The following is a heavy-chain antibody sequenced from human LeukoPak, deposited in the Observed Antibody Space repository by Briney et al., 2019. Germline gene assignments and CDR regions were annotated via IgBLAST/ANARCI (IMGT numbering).Heavy chain of an antibody. CDR2: ISTNGAST. Sequence: GGSLRLSCAASGFTFSSYAMHWVRQAPWKGLEYVSAISTNGASTYYANSVKGRFTISRDKSKNTLYLQMGSLRAEDMAVYYCARGSGSFGSWGFDYWGQGTLVTVSS. D-gene: IGHD1-26*01. CDR1: GFTFSSYA. J-gene: IGHJ4*02. V-gene: IGHV3-64*01. CDR3: ARGSGSFGSWGFDY.